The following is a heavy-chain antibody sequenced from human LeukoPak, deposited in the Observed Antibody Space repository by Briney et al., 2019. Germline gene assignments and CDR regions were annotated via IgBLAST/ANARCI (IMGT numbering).Heavy chain of an antibody. CDR3: ARREGGVDGLDDFWSGYYSFDY. J-gene: IGHJ4*02. CDR2: FDPEEGET. CDR1: GGTFSSYA. D-gene: IGHD3-3*01. V-gene: IGHV1-18*01. Sequence: ASVKVSCKASGGTFSSYAISWARQAPGKGLEWMGSFDPEEGETLYAQKLQGRVTMTTDTSTSTAYMELRSLRSDDTAVYYCARREGGVDGLDDFWSGYYSFDYWGQGTLVTVSS.